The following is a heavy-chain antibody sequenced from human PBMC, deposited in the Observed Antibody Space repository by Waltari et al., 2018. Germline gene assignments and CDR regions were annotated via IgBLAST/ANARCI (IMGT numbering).Heavy chain of an antibody. Sequence: QVQLQQWGAGLLKPSETLSLTCAVYGVSFSNYYWTWIRQSPGKGLEWIGEITHSGSTYYNPSLKSRVNTLVDSSANQFSLRLSSVTAADTAVYYCARGTPVRIFDDWGQGTLVTVSS. V-gene: IGHV4-34*01. CDR3: ARGTPVRIFDD. D-gene: IGHD2-15*01. CDR1: GVSFSNYY. J-gene: IGHJ4*02. CDR2: ITHSGST.